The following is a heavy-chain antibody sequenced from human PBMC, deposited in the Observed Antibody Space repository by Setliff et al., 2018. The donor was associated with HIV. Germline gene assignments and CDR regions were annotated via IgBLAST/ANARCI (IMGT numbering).Heavy chain of an antibody. J-gene: IGHJ3*02. CDR2: IYHSGST. CDR1: GYSISSGYY. V-gene: IGHV4-38-2*02. CDR3: ARDGETTVMGDAFDI. D-gene: IGHD4-4*01. Sequence: PSETLSLTCAVSGYSISSGYYWGWIRQPPGKGLEWIGSIYHSGSTYYNPSLKSRVTISVDTSKNQFSLRLRSVTAADTAVYYCARDGETTVMGDAFDIWGQGTMVTVSS.